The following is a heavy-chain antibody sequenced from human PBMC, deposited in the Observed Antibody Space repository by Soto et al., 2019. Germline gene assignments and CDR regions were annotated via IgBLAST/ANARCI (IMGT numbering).Heavy chain of an antibody. CDR1: GDSISRSSCY. D-gene: IGHD6-13*01. CDR2: IFYSEST. V-gene: IGHV4-39*01. J-gene: IGHJ3*01. CDR3: ARLNSSSWDWAFDV. Sequence: LQLQESGPGLVKPSETLSLTCTVSGDSISRSSCYWAWIRQPPGKGLEWIGSIFYSESTYDNPSIKTRVTISVDTSMNQFSLKLSSVTAADTAVYYCARLNSSSWDWAFDVWGQGTMVTVSS.